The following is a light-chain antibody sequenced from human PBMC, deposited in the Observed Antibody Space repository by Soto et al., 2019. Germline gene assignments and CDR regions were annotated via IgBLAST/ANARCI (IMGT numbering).Light chain of an antibody. V-gene: IGKV1-33*01. J-gene: IGKJ4*01. Sequence: DIPMTQSPSSLSASEGDRVTITCQSSHDVSRNLNWFQQKPGEAPQLLIYDASNLERGVPSRFSGSGSGTDFTLTISSLQPEDVATYCCQQYNSMLSFGGGTEVEIK. CDR2: DAS. CDR1: HDVSRN. CDR3: QQYNSMLS.